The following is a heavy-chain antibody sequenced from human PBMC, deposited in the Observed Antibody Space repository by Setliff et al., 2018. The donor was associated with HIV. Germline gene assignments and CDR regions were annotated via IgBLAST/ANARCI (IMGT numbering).Heavy chain of an antibody. D-gene: IGHD6-13*01. CDR1: GGSISSSSYY. V-gene: IGHV4-39*07. Sequence: SETLSLTCIVSGGSISSSSYYWGWIRQPPGKGLEWIGTVYYSGSTYYNPSLKSRVTISVDTSENQFSLKLSSVTAADTAVYYCARDGYSSSWYVISGSFDYWGQGTTVTV. CDR3: ARDGYSSSWYVISGSFDY. J-gene: IGHJ4*03. CDR2: VYYSGST.